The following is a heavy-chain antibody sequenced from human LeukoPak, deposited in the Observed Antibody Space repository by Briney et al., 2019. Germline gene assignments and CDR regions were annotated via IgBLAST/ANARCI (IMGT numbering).Heavy chain of an antibody. CDR2: FDPEDGET. D-gene: IGHD2-2*01. J-gene: IGHJ4*02. Sequence: ASVKVSCKVSGYTLTELSMHWVRQAPGKGLEWMGGFDPEDGETIYAQKFQGRVTITTDESTSTAYMELSSLRSEDTAVYYCARAPIGCSSTSCPFDYWGQGTLVTVSS. CDR1: GYTLTELS. V-gene: IGHV1-24*01. CDR3: ARAPIGCSSTSCPFDY.